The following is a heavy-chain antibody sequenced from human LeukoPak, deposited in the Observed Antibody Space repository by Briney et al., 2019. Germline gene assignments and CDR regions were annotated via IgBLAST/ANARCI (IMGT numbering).Heavy chain of an antibody. CDR3: AKDLLAYCGDDCPFDY. CDR1: GFTFSNYW. Sequence: GGSLRLSCAASGFTFSNYWIHWVRQTRGKGLEWVSHIDRDGSITSYADSVKGRFTISRDNANNTLYLQMNSLRAEDTAVYYCAKDLLAYCGDDCPFDYWGREPWSPSPQ. CDR2: IDRDGSIT. D-gene: IGHD2-21*02. J-gene: IGHJ4*02. V-gene: IGHV3-74*01.